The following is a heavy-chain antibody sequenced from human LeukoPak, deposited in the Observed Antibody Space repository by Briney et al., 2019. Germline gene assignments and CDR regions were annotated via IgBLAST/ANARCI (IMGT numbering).Heavy chain of an antibody. D-gene: IGHD3-3*01. CDR2: IYYSGST. Sequence: KPSETLSLTCTVSGGSIRSYYWSWIRQPPGKGLEWIGYIYYSGSTSYNPSLKSRVTISVDASKNQFSLKLSSVTAAVTAVYYCARDLWSGNYQVFDIWGQGTVVTVSS. CDR1: GGSIRSYY. CDR3: ARDLWSGNYQVFDI. J-gene: IGHJ3*02. V-gene: IGHV4-59*01.